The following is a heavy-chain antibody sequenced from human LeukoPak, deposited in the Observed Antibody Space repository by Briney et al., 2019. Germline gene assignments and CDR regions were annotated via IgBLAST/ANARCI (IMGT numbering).Heavy chain of an antibody. CDR1: RFTFSSYS. V-gene: IGHV3-21*01. CDR2: IGPSGGSI. D-gene: IGHD5-18*01. J-gene: IGHJ6*02. CDR3: ASQRYVDT. Sequence: GGSLRLSCATYRFTFSSYSMNWVRQAPGKGLEWVSSIGPSGGSIFYADSVKGRFSISRDNARDSLYLQMNSLRAEDTAVYYCASQRYVDTWGQGTTVTVSS.